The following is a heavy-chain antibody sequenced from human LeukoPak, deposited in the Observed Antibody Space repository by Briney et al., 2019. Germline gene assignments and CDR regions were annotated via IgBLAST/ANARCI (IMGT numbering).Heavy chain of an antibody. CDR2: ISWNSGSI. CDR1: GFTFDDYA. V-gene: IGHV3-9*01. CDR3: AKDARWFGELFPNFDY. D-gene: IGHD3-10*01. Sequence: GRSLRLSCAASGFTFDDYAMHWVRQAPGKGLEWVSGISWNSGSIGYADSVKGRFTISRDNAKNSLYLQMNSLRAEDTALYYCAKDARWFGELFPNFDYWGQGTLVTVSS. J-gene: IGHJ4*02.